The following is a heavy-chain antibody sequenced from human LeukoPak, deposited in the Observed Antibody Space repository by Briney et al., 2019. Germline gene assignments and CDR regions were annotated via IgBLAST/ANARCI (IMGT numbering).Heavy chain of an antibody. J-gene: IGHJ4*02. CDR1: GFTFSSYG. CDR3: AKGPSPVLGGGSYFDY. Sequence: PGGSLRLSCAASGFTFSSYGMHWVRQAPGKGLEWVAFIRYDGSNKYYADSVKGRFTLSRDNSKNTLYLQMNSLRAEDTAVYYCAKGPSPVLGGGSYFDYWGQGTLVTVSS. V-gene: IGHV3-30*02. D-gene: IGHD3-16*01. CDR2: IRYDGSNK.